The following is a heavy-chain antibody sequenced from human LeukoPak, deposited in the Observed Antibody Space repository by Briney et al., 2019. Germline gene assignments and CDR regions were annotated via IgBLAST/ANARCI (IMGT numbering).Heavy chain of an antibody. V-gene: IGHV3-30-3*01. CDR3: VRESEYYFNHSASFDY. CDR2: MSSDGNAM. CDR1: GFTFTAYL. J-gene: IGHJ4*02. D-gene: IGHD2/OR15-2a*01. Sequence: GGSLRLSCAASGFTFTAYLIHWVRQAPGKGLEWVAVMSSDGNAMFYADSVKGRFTISRDNSKNTLYLQMNSLRAEDTAVYYCVRESEYYFNHSASFDYWGQGTLVTVSS.